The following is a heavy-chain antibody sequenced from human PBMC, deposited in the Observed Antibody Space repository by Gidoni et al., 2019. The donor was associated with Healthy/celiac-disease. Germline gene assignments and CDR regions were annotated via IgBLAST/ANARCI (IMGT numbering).Heavy chain of an antibody. CDR2: IRSKANSYAT. Sequence: EVQLVESGGGLVQPGGSLKLSCAASGFTFSGSAMHWVRQASGKGLEWVGRIRSKANSYATAYAASVKGRFTISRDDSKNTAYLQMNSLKTEDTAVYYCTRSALRLGELYMVWGQGTLVTVSS. V-gene: IGHV3-73*02. J-gene: IGHJ4*02. CDR3: TRSALRLGELYMV. D-gene: IGHD3-16*01. CDR1: GFTFSGSA.